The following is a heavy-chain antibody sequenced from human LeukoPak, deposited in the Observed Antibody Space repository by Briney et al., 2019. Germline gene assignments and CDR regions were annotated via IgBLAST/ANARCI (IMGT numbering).Heavy chain of an antibody. Sequence: GGSLSPSCAASGFTFSSYAMSWVRQAPGKGLEWVSAISGSGGSTYYADSVKGRFTVSRDNSKNTLYLQMNSLRAEDTAVYYCAKCLGSGSRPFDYGSEGALVTVSS. D-gene: IGHD3-10*01. V-gene: IGHV3-23*01. CDR2: ISGSGGST. J-gene: IGHJ4*02. CDR1: GFTFSSYA. CDR3: AKCLGSGSRPFDY.